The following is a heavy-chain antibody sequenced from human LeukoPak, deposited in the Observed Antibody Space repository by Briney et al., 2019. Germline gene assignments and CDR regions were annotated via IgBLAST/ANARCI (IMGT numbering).Heavy chain of an antibody. D-gene: IGHD2-2*01. V-gene: IGHV3-11*01. J-gene: IGHJ6*03. CDR3: ARVACSSTSCYVYYYYYMDV. Sequence: GGSLRLSCSASGFTFSDYYMSWFPQAPGKGVVWVSYISSSGSTIYYADSVKGRFTISRDNAKNSLYLQMNSLRAEDTAVYYCARVACSSTSCYVYYYYYMDVWGKGTTVTVSS. CDR2: ISSSGSTI. CDR1: GFTFSDYY.